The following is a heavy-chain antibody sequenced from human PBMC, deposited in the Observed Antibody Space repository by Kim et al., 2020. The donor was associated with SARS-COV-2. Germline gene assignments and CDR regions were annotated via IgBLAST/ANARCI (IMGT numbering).Heavy chain of an antibody. D-gene: IGHD3-22*01. Sequence: GGSLRLSCAASGFTFSSYAMHWVRQAPGKGLEWVAVISYDGSNKYYADSVKGRFTISRDNSKNTLYLQMNSLRAEDTAVYYCARGSFGYDSSPPRAGLDYWGQGTLVTVSS. V-gene: IGHV3-30*04. CDR3: ARGSFGYDSSPPRAGLDY. J-gene: IGHJ4*02. CDR1: GFTFSSYA. CDR2: ISYDGSNK.